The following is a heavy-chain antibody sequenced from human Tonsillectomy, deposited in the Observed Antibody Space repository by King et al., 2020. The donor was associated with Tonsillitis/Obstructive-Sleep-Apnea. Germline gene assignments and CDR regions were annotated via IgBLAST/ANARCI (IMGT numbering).Heavy chain of an antibody. D-gene: IGHD3-22*01. CDR1: GYTLSELS. CDR2: FDTEDGET. CDR3: ATPRDSGYYSHTLSD. V-gene: IGHV1-24*01. J-gene: IGHJ4*02. Sequence: QLVQSGAEVKKPGASVKVSCKVSGYTLSELSMHWVRQAPGKGLEWMGGFDTEDGETVYAQKFKGRVTMTEDTSTDPAYLELSSLRSEDTAVYYCATPRDSGYYSHTLSDWGQGTLVTVSS.